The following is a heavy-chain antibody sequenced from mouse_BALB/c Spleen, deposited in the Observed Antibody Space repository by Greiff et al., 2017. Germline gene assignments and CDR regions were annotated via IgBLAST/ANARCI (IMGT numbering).Heavy chain of an antibody. CDR3: ARGLSDGSFAY. V-gene: IGHV1-67*01. J-gene: IGHJ3*01. CDR2: ISTYYGDA. Sequence: QVQLQQSGPELVKPGASVKISCKGSGYTFTDYAMHWVKQSHAKSLEWIGVISTYYGDASYNQKFKGKATMTVDKSSSTAYMELARLTSEDSAIYYCARGLSDGSFAYWGQGTLVTVSA. D-gene: IGHD2-3*01. CDR1: GYTFTDYA.